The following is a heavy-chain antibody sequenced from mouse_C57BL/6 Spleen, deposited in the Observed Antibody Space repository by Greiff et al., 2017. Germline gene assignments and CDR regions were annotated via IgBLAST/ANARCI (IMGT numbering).Heavy chain of an antibody. D-gene: IGHD2-2*01. J-gene: IGHJ2*01. V-gene: IGHV1-85*01. CDR2: IYPRDGST. CDR3: ARWTTMVTKDY. CDR1: GYTFTSYD. Sequence: VQLKESGPELVKPGASVKLSCKASGYTFTSYDINWVKQRPGQGLEWIGWIYPRDGSTTYNEKFKGKATLTVDTSSSTAYMELHSLTSEDSAVYFCARWTTMVTKDYWGQGTTLTVSS.